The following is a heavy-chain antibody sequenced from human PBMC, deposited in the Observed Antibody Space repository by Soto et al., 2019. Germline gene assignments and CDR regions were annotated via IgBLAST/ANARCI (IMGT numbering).Heavy chain of an antibody. CDR1: GFTFSSYV. D-gene: IGHD3-10*01. J-gene: IGHJ4*02. V-gene: IGHV3-33*01. Sequence: LRLSCAASGFTFSSYVMHWVRQAPGKGLEWVAVIWYDGSNKYYADSVKGRFTISRDNSKNTLYLQMNSLRAEDTAVYYCARDGALAFGSFDYWGQGTLVTVSS. CDR3: ARDGALAFGSFDY. CDR2: IWYDGSNK.